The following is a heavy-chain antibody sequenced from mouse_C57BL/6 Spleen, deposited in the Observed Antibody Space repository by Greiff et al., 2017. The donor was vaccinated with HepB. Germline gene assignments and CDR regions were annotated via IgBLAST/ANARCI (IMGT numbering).Heavy chain of an antibody. CDR3: TTPYGNYDYYAMDY. CDR2: IDPEDGDT. J-gene: IGHJ4*01. D-gene: IGHD2-1*01. CDR1: GFNIKDYY. Sequence: VQLKESGAELVRPGASVKLSCTASGFNIKDYYMHWVKQRPEQGLEWIGRIDPEDGDTEYAPKFQGKATMTADTSSNTAYLQLSSLTSEDTAVYYCTTPYGNYDYYAMDYWGQGTSVTVSS. V-gene: IGHV14-1*01.